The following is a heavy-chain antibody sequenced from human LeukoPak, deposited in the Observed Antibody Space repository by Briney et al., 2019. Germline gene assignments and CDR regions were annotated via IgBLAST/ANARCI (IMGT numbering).Heavy chain of an antibody. Sequence: GGSLRLSCAASGFTFSSYAMSWVRQAPGKGLEWVSAISGSGGSTDYADSVKGRFTISRDNSKNTLYLQMNSLRAEDTAVYYCAKRTYYDFWSGYPDSWGQGTLVTVSS. V-gene: IGHV3-23*01. D-gene: IGHD3-3*01. J-gene: IGHJ4*02. CDR1: GFTFSSYA. CDR3: AKRTYYDFWSGYPDS. CDR2: ISGSGGST.